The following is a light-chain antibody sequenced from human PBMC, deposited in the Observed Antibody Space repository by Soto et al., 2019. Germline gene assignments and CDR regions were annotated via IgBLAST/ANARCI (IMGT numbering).Light chain of an antibody. CDR1: HNIGTN. Sequence: LSSRASHNIGTNLVCYEQQPGQAPRLLLYDASNRAPGSPARFSGSGSVTDFTRTISSLEPEDFAVYYGQQRSNWPITFGQGTRLEIK. CDR3: QQRSNWPIT. CDR2: DAS. V-gene: IGKV3-11*01. J-gene: IGKJ5*01.